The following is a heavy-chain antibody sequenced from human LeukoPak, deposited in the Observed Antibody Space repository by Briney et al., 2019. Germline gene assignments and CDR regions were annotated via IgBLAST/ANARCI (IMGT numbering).Heavy chain of an antibody. V-gene: IGHV3-13*01. CDR3: AKFGVGS. CDR2: IGIAGDT. D-gene: IGHD1-26*01. J-gene: IGHJ4*02. CDR1: GFTFSNYD. Sequence: PGGSLRLSCAASGFTFSNYDMHWVRQATGKGLEWVSGIGIAGDTHYPGSVKGRFTITRDNSHNTVYLQMNSLRVEDTAVYYRAKFGVGSWGQGTLVTVSS.